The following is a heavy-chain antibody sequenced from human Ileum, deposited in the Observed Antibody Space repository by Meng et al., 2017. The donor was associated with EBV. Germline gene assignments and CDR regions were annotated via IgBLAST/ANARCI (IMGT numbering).Heavy chain of an antibody. CDR1: GGFISSSNYY. J-gene: IGHJ2*01. CDR2: IYNSGST. Sequence: QGQLQASGPGRGKPSQPLARTFTVSGGFISSSNYYWSWIRQPPGNGLEWSGHIYNSGSTYYNPSLKSRITISVDTSKNQFSLKLSSVTAADTAVYYCARGQKGYFDLWGRGTLVTVSS. CDR3: ARGQKGYFDL. V-gene: IGHV4-30-4*01.